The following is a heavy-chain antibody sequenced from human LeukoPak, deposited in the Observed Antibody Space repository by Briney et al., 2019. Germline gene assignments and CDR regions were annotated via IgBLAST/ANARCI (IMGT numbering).Heavy chain of an antibody. CDR1: GGSISSSSYY. CDR3: ARIAAETYYYYYGMDV. Sequence: SETLSLTCTVSGGSISSSSYYWGWIRQPPGKGLEWTGSIYYSGSTYYNPSLKSRVTISVDTSKNQFSLKLSSVTAADTAVYYCARIAAETYYYYYGMDVWGQGTTVTVSS. D-gene: IGHD6-13*01. CDR2: IYYSGST. V-gene: IGHV4-39*01. J-gene: IGHJ6*02.